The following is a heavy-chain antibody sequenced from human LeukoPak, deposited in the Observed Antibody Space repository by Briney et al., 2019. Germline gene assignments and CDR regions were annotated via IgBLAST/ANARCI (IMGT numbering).Heavy chain of an antibody. Sequence: PSETLSLTCAVSGASISSGDWWSWVRQPPGKGLEWIGEIHHSGTSIYNPSLTSRVTISADKSKNQFSLKVTSVTAADTAVYYCASLMGSGGWYSWFDPWGQGTLVTVSS. J-gene: IGHJ5*02. V-gene: IGHV4-4*02. CDR2: IHHSGTS. CDR3: ASLMGSGGWYSWFDP. D-gene: IGHD6-19*01. CDR1: GASISSGDW.